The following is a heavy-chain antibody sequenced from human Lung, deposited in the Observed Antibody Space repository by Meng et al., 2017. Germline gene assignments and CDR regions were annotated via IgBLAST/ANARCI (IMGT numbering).Heavy chain of an antibody. V-gene: IGHV1-18*01. CDR3: ARDRQWLFDY. J-gene: IGHJ4*02. CDR1: GYTFTTYG. CDR2: IDPGNGNR. D-gene: IGHD6-19*01. Sequence: QVHLVQSGHEVKKPGAAVKVSCKASGYTFTTYGISWLRQAPGQGLEWMGWIDPGNGNRDFAEKFQDRLTMSNDTSSSTVYMELTRLTSDDTAVYYCARDRQWLFDYWGQGALVTVSS.